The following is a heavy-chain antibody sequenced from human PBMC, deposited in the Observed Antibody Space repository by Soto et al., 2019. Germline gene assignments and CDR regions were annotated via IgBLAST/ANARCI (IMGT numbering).Heavy chain of an antibody. CDR1: GGTFSSYT. V-gene: IGHV1-69*04. CDR2: IIPILGIA. D-gene: IGHD1-26*01. CDR3: ARDSLVGATKPFDY. Sequence: SVKVSCKASGGTFSSYTISWVRQAPGQGLEWMGRIIPILGIANYAQKFQGRVTITADKSTSTAYMELSSLRSEDTAVYYCARDSLVGATKPFDYWGQGTLVTVSS. J-gene: IGHJ4*02.